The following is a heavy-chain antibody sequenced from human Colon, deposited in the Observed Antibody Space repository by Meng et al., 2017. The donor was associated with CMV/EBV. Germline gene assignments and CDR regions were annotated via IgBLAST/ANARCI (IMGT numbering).Heavy chain of an antibody. CDR1: GSTSEFVFGASG. CDR2: ISHDGAKK. Sequence: GGSLRLSCVGSGSTSEFVFGASGIHWVRQAPGKGLEWVAIISHDGAKKYYAASVKGRFTISRDNSQNTVNVQMNSLRGDDTAVYYCARGRRYCTSDSCYIFDSWGQGTLVTVSS. J-gene: IGHJ4*02. V-gene: IGHV3-30*04. CDR3: ARGRRYCTSDSCYIFDS. D-gene: IGHD2-2*02.